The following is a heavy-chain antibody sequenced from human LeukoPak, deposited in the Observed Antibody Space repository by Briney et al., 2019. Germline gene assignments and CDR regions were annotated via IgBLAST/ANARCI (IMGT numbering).Heavy chain of an antibody. CDR3: ARGKPSYGSGTFYRPLEPNYMDV. CDR1: GGSISSYY. D-gene: IGHD3-10*01. J-gene: IGHJ6*03. V-gene: IGHV4-59*08. Sequence: SETLSLTCTVSGGSISSYYWSWIRQPPGKGLEWIGYIYYSGSTNYNPSLRGRVTISVDTSKNQFSLKLSSVTAADTAVYYCARGKPSYGSGTFYRPLEPNYMDVWGKGTTVTVSS. CDR2: IYYSGST.